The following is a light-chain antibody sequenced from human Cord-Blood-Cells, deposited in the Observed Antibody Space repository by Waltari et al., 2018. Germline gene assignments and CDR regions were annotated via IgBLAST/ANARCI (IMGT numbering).Light chain of an antibody. CDR1: SLRSYY. CDR3: NSRDSSGNHLGVV. J-gene: IGLJ2*01. Sequence: SSELTQDPAVSVALGQTVRITCQGDSLRSYYASWYQQTPGQAPVLVIYGKNHRPSGIPDRFAGSSSGNTASLTITGAQAEDEADYYCNSRDSSGNHLGVVFGGGTKLTVL. V-gene: IGLV3-19*01. CDR2: GKN.